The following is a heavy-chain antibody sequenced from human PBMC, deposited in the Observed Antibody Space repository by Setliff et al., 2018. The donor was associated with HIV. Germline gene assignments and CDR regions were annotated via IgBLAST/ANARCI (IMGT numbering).Heavy chain of an antibody. Sequence: KPSETLSLTCTVSGGSISTSYWNWIRQPPGKGLEWIAYIYISGTTNYNPSLKSRVTISLDTSRNQFSLKLGSVTAADTAMYYCAREHCSGGSCNGFVIWGQGTMVTVSS. D-gene: IGHD2-15*01. J-gene: IGHJ3*02. CDR2: IYISGTT. CDR3: AREHCSGGSCNGFVI. V-gene: IGHV4-4*09. CDR1: GGSISTSY.